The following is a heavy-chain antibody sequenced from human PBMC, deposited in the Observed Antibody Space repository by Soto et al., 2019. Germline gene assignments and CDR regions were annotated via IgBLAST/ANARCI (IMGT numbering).Heavy chain of an antibody. V-gene: IGHV3-7*03. CDR3: ARDGDSSGYYKDYYYGMDV. D-gene: IGHD3-22*01. CDR1: GFTFSSYW. CDR2: IKQDGSEK. J-gene: IGHJ6*02. Sequence: QAGGSLRLSCAASGFTFSSYWMSWVRQAPGKGLEWVANIKQDGSEKYYVDSVKGRFTISRDNAKNSLYLQMNSLRAEDTAVYYCARDGDSSGYYKDYYYGMDVWGQGTTVTVSS.